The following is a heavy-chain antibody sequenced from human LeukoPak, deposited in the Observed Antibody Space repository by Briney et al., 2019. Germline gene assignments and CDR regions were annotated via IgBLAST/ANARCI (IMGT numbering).Heavy chain of an antibody. J-gene: IGHJ4*02. CDR2: ISSDGSST. CDR1: GSTFSRYW. CDR3: ARDHGSYYFDY. Sequence: GGSLRLSCVASGSTFSRYWIHWVRQAPGKGLVWVSSISSDGSSTSYADSVKGRFTISRDNAKNTLSLQMNSLRAEDTAVYYCARDHGSYYFDYWGQGILVTVSS. D-gene: IGHD3-10*01. V-gene: IGHV3-74*01.